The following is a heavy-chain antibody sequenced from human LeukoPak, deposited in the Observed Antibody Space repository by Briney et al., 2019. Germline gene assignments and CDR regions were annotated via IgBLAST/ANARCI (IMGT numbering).Heavy chain of an antibody. V-gene: IGHV3-21*01. CDR2: ITFSSSYT. CDR3: ARGGDYGDYDNDY. Sequence: GGSLRLSCAASGFSFRTHSMNWVRQAPGKGLEWVSSITFSSSYTFYADSVKGRFTTFRDNAKNSLYLLMDSLSAEDTAVYYCARGGDYGDYDNDYWGQGTLVTVSS. D-gene: IGHD4-17*01. J-gene: IGHJ4*02. CDR1: GFSFRTHS.